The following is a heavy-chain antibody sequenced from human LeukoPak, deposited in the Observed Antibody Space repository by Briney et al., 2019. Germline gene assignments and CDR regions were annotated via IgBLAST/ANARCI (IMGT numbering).Heavy chain of an antibody. CDR3: AKVPALVPAAISKNAELDY. CDR1: GFTFSDYY. J-gene: IGHJ4*02. V-gene: IGHV3-11*01. D-gene: IGHD2-2*02. Sequence: PSGSLTLSCAASGFTFSDYYMSWIRQAPGKGLEWVSYINSSGSTIYYPDSVKGRFTISRANAKNSLYLKTNSLRDEDTAVYSCAKVPALVPAAISKNAELDYWGQGTLVTVSS. CDR2: INSSGSTI.